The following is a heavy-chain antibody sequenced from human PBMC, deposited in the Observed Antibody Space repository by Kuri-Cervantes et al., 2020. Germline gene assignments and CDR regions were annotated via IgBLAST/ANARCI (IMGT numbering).Heavy chain of an antibody. CDR3: ARDFRPTVTTARFDP. V-gene: IGHV1-18*01. CDR1: GYTFTTYG. J-gene: IGHJ5*02. D-gene: IGHD4-17*01. Sequence: ASVKVSCKASGYTFTTYGITWVRQAPGQGLEWMGWISGYNGETKSLQKFQGRLTLTTDTSTNTAYMHLRGLTSDDTAVYYCARDFRPTVTTARFDPWGQGTLVTVSS. CDR2: ISGYNGET.